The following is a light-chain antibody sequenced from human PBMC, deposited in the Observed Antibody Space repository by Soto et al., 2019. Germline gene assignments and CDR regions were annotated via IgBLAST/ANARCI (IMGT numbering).Light chain of an antibody. CDR2: SHN. CDR3: ATWDDSRDGYV. CDR1: SSNIGSNT. J-gene: IGLJ1*01. Sequence: QSVLTQPPSASGTPGQRVTISCSGSSSNIGSNTVNWYQQLPGTAPKLLIYSHNQRHSGVPDRFSVSKSGTSASLAISGLQSEDEADYYCATWDDSRDGYVFGTGTKVTVL. V-gene: IGLV1-44*01.